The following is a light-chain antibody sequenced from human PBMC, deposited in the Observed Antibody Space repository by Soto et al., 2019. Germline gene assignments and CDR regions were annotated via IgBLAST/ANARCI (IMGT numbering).Light chain of an antibody. CDR2: GNS. CDR3: QSYDSSPTPVV. V-gene: IGLV1-40*01. J-gene: IGLJ2*01. CDR1: SSNIGAGYD. Sequence: QSVLTQPPSVSGAPGQRVTISCTGSSSNIGAGYDVHWYQQLPGTAPKLLIYGNSNRPSGVPDRFSGSKSGTSASLAITGLQAEDEADYYCQSYDSSPTPVVFGGGTKLTVL.